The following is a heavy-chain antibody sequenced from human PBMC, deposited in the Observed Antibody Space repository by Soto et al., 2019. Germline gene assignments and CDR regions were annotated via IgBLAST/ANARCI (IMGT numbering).Heavy chain of an antibody. Sequence: PAETLCLTCAVSGGSISGNNYYWGWIRQPTGKGLEWLGTIYYSGSTYYNPTIKSRVIISLDKSKNQFFVKVSSVTGADTAEYYRQRHPLCWSGYYTGGHFDYWGQGTLVTVS. J-gene: IGHJ4*02. D-gene: IGHD3-3*01. CDR2: IYYSGST. CDR3: QRHPLCWSGYYTGGHFDY. CDR1: GGSISGNNYY. V-gene: IGHV4-39*01.